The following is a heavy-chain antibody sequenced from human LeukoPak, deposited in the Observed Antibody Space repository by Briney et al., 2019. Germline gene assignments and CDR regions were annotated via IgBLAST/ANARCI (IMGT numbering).Heavy chain of an antibody. Sequence: GASVKVSCKASGYTFTSYGISWVRQAPGQGLEWMGWISAYNGNTNYAQKLQGRVTMTTDTSTSTAYIELRSLRSDDTAVYYCARVNPLLLWFGELFSEWGQGTLVTVSS. V-gene: IGHV1-18*01. D-gene: IGHD3-10*01. CDR3: ARVNPLLLWFGELFSE. CDR1: GYTFTSYG. J-gene: IGHJ4*02. CDR2: ISAYNGNT.